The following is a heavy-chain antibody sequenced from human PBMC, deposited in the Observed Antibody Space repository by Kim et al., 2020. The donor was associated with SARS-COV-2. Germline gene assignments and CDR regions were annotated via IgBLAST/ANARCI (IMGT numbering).Heavy chain of an antibody. V-gene: IGHV1-69*02. Sequence: YAQKFHGRVTITADKSTSTTYMELSSLRSEDTAMYYCARGYGSGSYYFDYWGQGTLVTVSS. J-gene: IGHJ4*02. D-gene: IGHD3-10*01. CDR3: ARGYGSGSYYFDY.